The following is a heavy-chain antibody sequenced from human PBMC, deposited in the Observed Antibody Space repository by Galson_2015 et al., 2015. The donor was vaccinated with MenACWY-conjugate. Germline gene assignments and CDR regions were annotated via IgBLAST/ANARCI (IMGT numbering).Heavy chain of an antibody. CDR1: GFTFSSYG. CDR2: ISYDGSNK. CDR3: AKARRGRVVVTATTDY. D-gene: IGHD2-21*02. V-gene: IGHV3-30*18. Sequence: SLRLSCAASGFTFSSYGMHWVRQAPGKGLEWVAVISYDGSNKYYADSVKGRFTISRDNSKNTLYLQMNSLRAEDTAMYYCAKARRGRVVVTATTDYWGQGTLVTVSS. J-gene: IGHJ4*02.